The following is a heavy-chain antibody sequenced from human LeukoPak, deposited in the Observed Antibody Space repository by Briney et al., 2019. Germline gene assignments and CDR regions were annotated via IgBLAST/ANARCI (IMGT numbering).Heavy chain of an antibody. CDR2: IYSGGST. CDR1: GFTVNNNY. Sequence: GGSLRLSCAASGFTVNNNYMSWVRQSPGKGLEWVSLIYSGGSTYYADSVKGRFTISRDNAKNTLYLQMNSLRAEDTAVYYCAREDRNRDAFDIWGQGTMVTVSS. J-gene: IGHJ3*02. D-gene: IGHD2/OR15-2a*01. V-gene: IGHV3-66*01. CDR3: AREDRNRDAFDI.